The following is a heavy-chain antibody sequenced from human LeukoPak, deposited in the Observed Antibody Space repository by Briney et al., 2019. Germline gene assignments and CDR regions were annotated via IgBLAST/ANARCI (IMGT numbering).Heavy chain of an antibody. CDR3: ANVGGTGWRFFDY. CDR1: GFTFTSYA. J-gene: IGHJ4*02. D-gene: IGHD6-19*01. CDR2: ISGSGGTT. V-gene: IGHV3-23*01. Sequence: GGSLRLSCAASGFTFTSYAMSWVRQAPGKGLEWVSVISGSGGTTYYAYSVKGRFTISRDNSKNTLYLQMNSLRVEDTAVYYCANVGGTGWRFFDYWGQGTLVTVSS.